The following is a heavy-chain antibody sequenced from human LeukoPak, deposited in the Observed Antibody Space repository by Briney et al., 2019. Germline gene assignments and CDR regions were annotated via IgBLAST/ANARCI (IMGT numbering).Heavy chain of an antibody. V-gene: IGHV4-34*01. D-gene: IGHD2-2*01. CDR2: INHSGST. CDR1: GGSFSGYY. CDR3: AKDRPRRYCSSTSCFKTYYYYGMDV. Sequence: PSETLSLTCAVYGGSFSGYYWSWIRQPPGMGLEWIGEINHSGSTNYNPSLKSRVTISVDTSKNQFSLKLSSVTAADTAVYYCAKDRPRRYCSSTSCFKTYYYYGMDVWGQGTTVTVSS. J-gene: IGHJ6*02.